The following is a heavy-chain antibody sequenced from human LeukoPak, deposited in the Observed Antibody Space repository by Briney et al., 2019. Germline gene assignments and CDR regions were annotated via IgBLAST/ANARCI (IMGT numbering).Heavy chain of an antibody. V-gene: IGHV3-64D*09. CDR1: GFTISLYA. Sequence: GGPLRLSCSASGFTISLYAMHWVRQAPGKGLEYVSGISSKGVSTYYADSVKGRFTISRDNSKDTMFLQMSSLRPEDTAVYYCVKGGQYSSSSHFDYWGQGTLVTVSS. CDR3: VKGGQYSSSSHFDY. D-gene: IGHD6-6*01. J-gene: IGHJ4*02. CDR2: ISSKGVST.